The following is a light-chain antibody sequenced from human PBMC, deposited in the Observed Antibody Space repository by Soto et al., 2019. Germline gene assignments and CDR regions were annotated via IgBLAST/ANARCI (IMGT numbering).Light chain of an antibody. J-gene: IGKJ4*01. Sequence: DIQMTQSPSSLSASVGDRVTITCQASQDISNYLNWYQQKPAKAPQLLIHDASNLETGVPSRFSGSGSATDLTFTISSLQPEDIATYYCQQYDNLPLTFGGGTKVEIK. CDR1: QDISNY. CDR2: DAS. V-gene: IGKV1-33*01. CDR3: QQYDNLPLT.